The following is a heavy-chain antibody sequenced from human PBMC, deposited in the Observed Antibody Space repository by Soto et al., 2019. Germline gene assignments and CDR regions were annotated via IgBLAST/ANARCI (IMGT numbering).Heavy chain of an antibody. CDR3: AKDTLGYFDY. Sequence: PWGSLRLSCAASGFTFFDYTIHFFRQGPGKGLEWVSLINWDGSSTFYSDSVKGRFTISRDNSKNSLYLQMNSLGTEGTALYYCAKDTLGYFDYWGQGTMVTVSS. CDR1: GFTFFDYT. V-gene: IGHV3-43*01. D-gene: IGHD7-27*01. CDR2: INWDGSST. J-gene: IGHJ4*02.